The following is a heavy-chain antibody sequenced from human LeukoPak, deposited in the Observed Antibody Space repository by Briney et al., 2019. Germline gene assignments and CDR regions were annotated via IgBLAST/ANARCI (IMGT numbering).Heavy chain of an antibody. CDR3: ARAWTYYDILTGYSPHYGMDV. CDR2: INAGNGNT. V-gene: IGHV1-3*01. Sequence: ASVKVSCKASGYTFTSYAMHWVRQAPGQRLEWMGWINAGNGNTKYSQKFQDRVTITRDTSASTAYMELSSLRSEDTAVYYCARAWTYYDILTGYSPHYGMDVWGQGTTVTVSS. D-gene: IGHD3-9*01. CDR1: GYTFTSYA. J-gene: IGHJ6*02.